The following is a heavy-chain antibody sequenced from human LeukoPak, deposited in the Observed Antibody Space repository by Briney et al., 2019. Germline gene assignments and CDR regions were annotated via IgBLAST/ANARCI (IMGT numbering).Heavy chain of an antibody. D-gene: IGHD6-13*01. J-gene: IGHJ3*02. CDR3: AREQQLHPEGAFDI. Sequence: PSETLSLTCTVSGGSISSYYWSWIRQPAGKGLEWIGRIYTSGSTNYNPSLKSRVTMSVDTSKNQFSLKLSSVTAADTAVYYCAREQQLHPEGAFDIWGQGTMVTVSS. V-gene: IGHV4-4*07. CDR1: GGSISSYY. CDR2: IYTSGST.